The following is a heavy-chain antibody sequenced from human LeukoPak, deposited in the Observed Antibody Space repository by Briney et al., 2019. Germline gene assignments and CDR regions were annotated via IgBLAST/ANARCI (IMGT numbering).Heavy chain of an antibody. J-gene: IGHJ5*02. Sequence: ASVKVSCKASGYTFTGYYMHWVRQAPGQGLEWMGWINPNSGGTNYAQKFQGRVTMTRDTSISTAYMELSRLRSDDTAVYYCARDSGSYYENWFDPWGQGTLVTVSS. V-gene: IGHV1-2*02. D-gene: IGHD1-26*01. CDR1: GYTFTGYY. CDR3: ARDSGSYYENWFDP. CDR2: INPNSGGT.